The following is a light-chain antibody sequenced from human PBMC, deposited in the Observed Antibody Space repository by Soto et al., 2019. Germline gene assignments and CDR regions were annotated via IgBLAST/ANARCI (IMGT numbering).Light chain of an antibody. CDR3: QQSYSTPWT. CDR1: QSINNY. Sequence: DIQMTQSPSSLSASVGDRVSITCRASQSINNYLNWYQQKPGEAPKVLIYAASSLQSGVPPRFSGSGSGTAFSLTISTLQPEDFATYYCQQSYSTPWTFGHGTKVEV. J-gene: IGKJ1*01. V-gene: IGKV1-39*01. CDR2: AAS.